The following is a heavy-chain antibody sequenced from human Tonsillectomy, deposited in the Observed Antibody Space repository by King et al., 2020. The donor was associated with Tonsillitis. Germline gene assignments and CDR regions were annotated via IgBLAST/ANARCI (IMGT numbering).Heavy chain of an antibody. Sequence: QLVQSGGGLVQPGGSLRLSCSASGFTFSDCTMHWVRQAPGKGLEYVSSISSNGDKTYYADSVKGRFTIPRDNSQDTLYLQMSSLRAEDTAVYYCVKDRGRLIVVLPVVIFYWGQGTLVTVSS. J-gene: IGHJ4*02. D-gene: IGHD2-2*02. CDR2: ISSNGDKT. V-gene: IGHV3-64D*06. CDR3: VKDRGRLIVVLPVVIFY. CDR1: GFTFSDCT.